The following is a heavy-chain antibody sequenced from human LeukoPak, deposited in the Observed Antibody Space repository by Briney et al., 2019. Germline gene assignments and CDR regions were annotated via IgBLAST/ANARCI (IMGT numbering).Heavy chain of an antibody. CDR3: ARDRSPAAYGSGRAMDV. CDR2: INPNSGGT. CDR1: GYTFTGYY. J-gene: IGHJ6*04. D-gene: IGHD3-10*01. V-gene: IGHV1-2*02. Sequence: ASVKVSCKASGYTFTGYYMHCVRQAPGQGLEWMGWINPNSGGTSYAQKCQGRVTMARDTSISTAYMELRSLRSDDTAVYYCARDRSPAAYGSGRAMDVWGKGTTVTISS.